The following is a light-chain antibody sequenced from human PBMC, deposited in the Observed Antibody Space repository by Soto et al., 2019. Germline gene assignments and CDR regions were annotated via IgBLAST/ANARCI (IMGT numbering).Light chain of an antibody. V-gene: IGKV1-5*03. CDR1: QSIRSW. CDR2: KAS. Sequence: DIQMTQSPSILSASVGDRVTITCRASQSIRSWLAWYQQKPGKAPNLLIYKASSLESGVPSRFSGSGSGTEFTLTISSLQPDDFATYYCQQYNSYPWTFGQGTKVDIK. J-gene: IGKJ1*01. CDR3: QQYNSYPWT.